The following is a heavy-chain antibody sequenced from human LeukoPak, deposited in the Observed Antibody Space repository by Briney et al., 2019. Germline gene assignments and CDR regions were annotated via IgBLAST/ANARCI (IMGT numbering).Heavy chain of an antibody. CDR2: IWYDGSNK. D-gene: IGHD3-22*01. J-gene: IGHJ4*02. Sequence: GGSLRLSCAASGFTFSSYGMHWVRQAPGEGLEWVAVIWYDGSNKYYADSVKGRFTISRDNSKNTLYLQMNSLRAEDTAVYYCARDSSGYLDYWGQGTLVTVSS. CDR3: ARDSSGYLDY. CDR1: GFTFSSYG. V-gene: IGHV3-33*01.